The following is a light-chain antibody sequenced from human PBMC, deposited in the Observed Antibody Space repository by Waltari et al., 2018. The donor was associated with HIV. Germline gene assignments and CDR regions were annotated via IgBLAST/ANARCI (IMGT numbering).Light chain of an antibody. V-gene: IGLV2-23*02. CDR1: SSDVGRYNL. J-gene: IGLJ1*01. Sequence: QSALTQPASVSGSPGQSITLSCTGTSSDVGRYNLVSWYQHHPGKAPKLMIYEVTKRPSGISDRFSGSKSGNTASLTISGLQAEDEADYYCCSYARSSTFYVFGTGTKVTVL. CDR3: CSYARSSTFYV. CDR2: EVT.